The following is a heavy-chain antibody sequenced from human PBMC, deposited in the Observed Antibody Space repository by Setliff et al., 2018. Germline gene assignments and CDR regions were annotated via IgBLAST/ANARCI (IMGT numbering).Heavy chain of an antibody. Sequence: ASVKVSCKASGYTFTNYGISWVRQAPGRGLEWMGWITAYDGNTHYAQKFQGRVTMTADASTSTANMELRGLRSDDTAVYYCTRGPKDFVVLAAAACFDFWGQGTLVTVSS. J-gene: IGHJ4*02. D-gene: IGHD2-15*01. CDR1: GYTFTNYG. V-gene: IGHV1-18*01. CDR3: TRGPKDFVVLAAAACFDF. CDR2: ITAYDGNT.